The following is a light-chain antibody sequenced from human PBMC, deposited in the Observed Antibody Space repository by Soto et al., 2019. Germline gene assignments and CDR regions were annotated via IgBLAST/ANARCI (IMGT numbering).Light chain of an antibody. V-gene: IGLV3-21*02. Sequence: SYELGQPPSVSVAPGQTARITCGGNNIGSYNVHWYQQKPGLAPVLVVYDDRDRPSGIPERFSGSNSGNTAALTISRVEAGDEADYYRQVWDTTSDHFFFGTGTKATVL. CDR3: QVWDTTSDHFF. CDR2: DDR. J-gene: IGLJ1*01. CDR1: NIGSYN.